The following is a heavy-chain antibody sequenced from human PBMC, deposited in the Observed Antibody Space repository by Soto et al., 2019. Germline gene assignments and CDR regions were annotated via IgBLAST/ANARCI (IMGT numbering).Heavy chain of an antibody. D-gene: IGHD6-13*01. CDR2: IWYDGSNK. J-gene: IGHJ4*02. V-gene: IGHV3-33*01. CDR3: ARDRLTAAGNGYYFDY. Sequence: PGGSLRLSCAASGFTFSSYGMHWVRQAPGKGLEWVAVIWYDGSNKYYADSVKGRFTISRDNSKNTLYLQMNSLRAEDTAVYYCARDRLTAAGNGYYFDYWGQGTLVTVSS. CDR1: GFTFSSYG.